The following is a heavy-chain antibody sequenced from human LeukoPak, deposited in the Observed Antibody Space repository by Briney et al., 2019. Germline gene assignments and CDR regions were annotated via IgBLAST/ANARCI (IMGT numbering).Heavy chain of an antibody. CDR1: GYSISADFV. J-gene: IGHJ4*02. Sequence: SETLSLTCTVSGYSISADFVWGWIRQSPGKGLEWIGNLFHDGNTYYNPSLNGRVTMSVDTSKNQFSLTLNSVTAADTAVYFCARRGSSTGWSFDYWGLGSLVTVSS. CDR2: LFHDGNT. V-gene: IGHV4-38-2*02. D-gene: IGHD6-19*01. CDR3: ARRGSSTGWSFDY.